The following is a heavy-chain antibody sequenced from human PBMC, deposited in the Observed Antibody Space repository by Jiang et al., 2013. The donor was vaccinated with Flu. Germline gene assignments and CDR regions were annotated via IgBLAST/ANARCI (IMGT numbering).Heavy chain of an antibody. V-gene: IGHV3-30-3*01. CDR1: GFTFSSYA. Sequence: VESGGGVVQPGRSLRLSCAASGFTFSSYAMHWVRQAPGKGLEWVAVISYDGSNKYYADSVKGRFTISRDNSKNTLYLQMNSLRAEDTAVYYCARAGYSSGWYNDHYFDYWGQGTLVTVSS. D-gene: IGHD6-19*01. J-gene: IGHJ4*02. CDR2: ISYDGSNK. CDR3: ARAGYSSGWYNDHYFDY.